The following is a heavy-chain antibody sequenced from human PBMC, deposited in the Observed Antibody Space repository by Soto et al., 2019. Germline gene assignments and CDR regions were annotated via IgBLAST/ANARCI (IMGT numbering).Heavy chain of an antibody. Sequence: PGGSLRLSCAASGFTFTDAWMSWVRQAPGKGLEWVGRIKSKTDGGTTDYAAPVKGRLSISREDSKNTPYLQMKDLKSEDTAVYYCTTSSSLYSYGQHDYWGQGTLVTVS. V-gene: IGHV3-15*01. J-gene: IGHJ4*02. D-gene: IGHD5-18*01. CDR1: GFTFTDAW. CDR2: IKSKTDGGTT. CDR3: TTSSSLYSYGQHDY.